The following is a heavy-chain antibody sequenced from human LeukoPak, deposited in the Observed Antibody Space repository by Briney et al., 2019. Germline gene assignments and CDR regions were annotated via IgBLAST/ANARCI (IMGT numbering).Heavy chain of an antibody. CDR3: ARGYDFGSGSYYVPYDY. CDR1: GFTFSSYA. V-gene: IGHV3-48*03. Sequence: PGGSLRLSCAASGFTFSSYAMHWVRQAPGKGLEWISYISSSGDTIYYADSVKGRFSMSRDNAKNSLYLQMNSLAAEDTALYYCARGYDFGSGSYYVPYDYWGQGTVVTVSS. J-gene: IGHJ4*02. D-gene: IGHD3-10*01. CDR2: ISSSGDTI.